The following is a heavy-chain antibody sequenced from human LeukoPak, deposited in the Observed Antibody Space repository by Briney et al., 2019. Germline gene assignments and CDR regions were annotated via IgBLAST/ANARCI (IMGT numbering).Heavy chain of an antibody. CDR1: GGSISSGSYY. J-gene: IGHJ5*02. D-gene: IGHD3-10*01. V-gene: IGHV4-61*02. CDR3: ARDRYYYGSGRAQFDP. CDR2: IYTSGST. Sequence: PSQTLSLTCTVSGGSISSGSYYWSWIRQPAGKGLEWIGRIYTSGSTNYNPSLKSRVTISVDTSKNQFSLKLSSVTAADTAVYYCARDRYYYGSGRAQFDPWGQGNLVTVSS.